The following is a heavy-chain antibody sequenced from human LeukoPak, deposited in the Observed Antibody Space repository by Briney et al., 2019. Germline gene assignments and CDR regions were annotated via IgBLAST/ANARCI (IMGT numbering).Heavy chain of an antibody. Sequence: KPSETLSLTCTVSGGSISSYYWSWIRQPPGKGLEWIGEINHSGSTNYNPSLKSRVTISVDTSKNQFSLKLSSVTAADTAVYYCAREGAVAEDYYYYYMDVWGKGTTVTISS. D-gene: IGHD6-19*01. CDR2: INHSGST. CDR1: GGSISSYY. J-gene: IGHJ6*03. CDR3: AREGAVAEDYYYYYMDV. V-gene: IGHV4-34*01.